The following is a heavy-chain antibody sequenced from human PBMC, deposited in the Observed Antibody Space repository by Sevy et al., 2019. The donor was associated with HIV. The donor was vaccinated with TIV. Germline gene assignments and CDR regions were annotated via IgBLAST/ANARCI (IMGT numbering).Heavy chain of an antibody. V-gene: IGHV3-30*04. Sequence: GGSLRLSCAASGFTFSSYAMHWVRQAPGKGLEWVAVISYDGSNKYYADSVKGRFTISRDNSKNTLYLQMNSLRAEDTAVYYCARAGREGVSLGEAFDIWGQGTMVTVSS. D-gene: IGHD2-8*01. CDR3: ARAGREGVSLGEAFDI. J-gene: IGHJ3*02. CDR1: GFTFSSYA. CDR2: ISYDGSNK.